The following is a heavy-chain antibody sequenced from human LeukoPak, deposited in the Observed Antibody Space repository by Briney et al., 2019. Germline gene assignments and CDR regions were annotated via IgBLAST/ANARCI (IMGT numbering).Heavy chain of an antibody. CDR1: GGFNSRYY. V-gene: IGHV4-59*12. CDR3: ARIDPLGFFDQ. CDR2: IFYSGDS. D-gene: IGHD6-25*01. Sequence: PSETLSLARSVSGGFNSRYYWSWVRQPLGKGLEWLGHIFYSGDSNYNASLTSRIRMSVDTSKAQCSLELASVIAADTAVYYCARIDPLGFFDQWGPGILVTVSS. J-gene: IGHJ4*02.